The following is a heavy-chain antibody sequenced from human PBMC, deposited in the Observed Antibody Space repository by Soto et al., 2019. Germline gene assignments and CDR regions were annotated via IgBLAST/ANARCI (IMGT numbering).Heavy chain of an antibody. J-gene: IGHJ4*02. CDR1: GGSISDYY. Sequence: SETLSLTCTVSGGSISDYYWSWIWQPPGKGLEWIGYIYYSGTTHYNPSLKSRVTISVDTSKNQFSLKLSSVTAADTAVYYCARGLTTATTPYDYWGQGTLVTVSS. D-gene: IGHD1-7*01. CDR2: IYYSGTT. V-gene: IGHV4-59*01. CDR3: ARGLTTATTPYDY.